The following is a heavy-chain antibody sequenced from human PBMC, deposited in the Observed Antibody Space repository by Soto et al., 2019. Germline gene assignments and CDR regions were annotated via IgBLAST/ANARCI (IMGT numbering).Heavy chain of an antibody. D-gene: IGHD5-12*01. CDR2: IFSSGST. J-gene: IGHJ4*02. Sequence: SETLSLTCTVSGGSINTFYWSWVREPAGKGLEWIGRIFSSGSTSFNPSLESRVAMSVDTSKNHFSLNLSSVTAADMAVYYCAREGSYSAYNFAHGIQLWSFDFWGQGALVTVSS. V-gene: IGHV4-4*07. CDR1: GGSINTFY. CDR3: AREGSYSAYNFAHGIQLWSFDF.